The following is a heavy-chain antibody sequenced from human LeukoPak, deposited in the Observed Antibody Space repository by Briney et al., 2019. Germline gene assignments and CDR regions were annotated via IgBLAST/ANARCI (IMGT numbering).Heavy chain of an antibody. CDR3: ARGLGYFDL. J-gene: IGHJ2*01. Sequence: SQTLSLTRTVSGGSISSGDYFWSWIRQPPGKGLEWIGYIYYSGSTYYNPSLKSRVTISLDTSKNQFSLKLTSVTAADTAVYFCARGLGYFDLWGRGTLVTVSS. CDR2: IYYSGST. CDR1: GGSISSGDYF. V-gene: IGHV4-30-4*01.